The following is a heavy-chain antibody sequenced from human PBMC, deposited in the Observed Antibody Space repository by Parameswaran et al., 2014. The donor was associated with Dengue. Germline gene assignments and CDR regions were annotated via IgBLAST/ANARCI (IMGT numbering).Heavy chain of an antibody. D-gene: IGHD2-2*01. V-gene: IGHV3-21*01. J-gene: IGHJ6*03. Sequence: WIRQPPGKGLEWVSSISSSSSYIYYADSVKGRFTISRDNAKNSLYLQMNSLRAEDTAVYYCARGVVVPAAYSYMDVWGKGTTVTVSS. CDR3: ARGVVVPAAYSYMDV. CDR2: ISSSSSYI.